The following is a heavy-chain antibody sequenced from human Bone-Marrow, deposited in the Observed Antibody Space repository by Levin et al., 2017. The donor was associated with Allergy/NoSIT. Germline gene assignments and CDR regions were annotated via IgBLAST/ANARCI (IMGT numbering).Heavy chain of an antibody. CDR2: IWSDGSNE. D-gene: IGHD5-12*01. V-gene: IGHV3-33*01. CDR3: ARDGAVWGYSGYDRKFDY. Sequence: LPGGSLRLSCAASGFTFSTYGMHWVRQAPGKGLEWVALIWSDGSNELYTDSVKGRFTISRDNSKNTLYLQMNSLRAEDTAVYYCARDGAVWGYSGYDRKFDYWGQGTLVTVSS. J-gene: IGHJ4*02. CDR1: GFTFSTYG.